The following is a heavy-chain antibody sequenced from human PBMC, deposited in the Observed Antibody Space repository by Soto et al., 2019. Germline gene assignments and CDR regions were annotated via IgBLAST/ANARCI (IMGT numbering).Heavy chain of an antibody. CDR2: ISAYDDNT. V-gene: IGHV1-18*01. CDR3: ARGGYYDSSGSRNYHYYGMNV. Sequence: ASVKVSCKASGYRFTSYGVSWVRQAPGQGLEWLGWISAYDDNTKYAQTLQGRVSMSTDTSTNTAYMELRSLRSDDTAMYYCARGGYYDSSGSRNYHYYGMNVWGQGTTITVSS. CDR1: GYRFTSYG. D-gene: IGHD3-22*01. J-gene: IGHJ6*02.